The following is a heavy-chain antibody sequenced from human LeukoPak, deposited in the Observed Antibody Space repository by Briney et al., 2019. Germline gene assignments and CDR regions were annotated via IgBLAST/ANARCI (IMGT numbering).Heavy chain of an antibody. CDR3: AKFRRDIVVVPAAPIRY. CDR1: GFTFSSYG. CDR2: IWYDGSNK. V-gene: IGHV3-33*06. D-gene: IGHD2-2*01. Sequence: PGRSLRLSCAASGFTFSSYGMHWVRQAPGKGLEWVAVIWYDGSNKYYADSVKGRFTISRDNSKNTLYLQMNSLRAEDTAVYYCAKFRRDIVVVPAAPIRYWGQGTLVTVSS. J-gene: IGHJ4*02.